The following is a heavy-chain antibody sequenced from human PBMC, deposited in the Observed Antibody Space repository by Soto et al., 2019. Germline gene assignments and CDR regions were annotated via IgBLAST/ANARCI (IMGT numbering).Heavy chain of an antibody. J-gene: IGHJ3*02. CDR1: GFTFSSYA. V-gene: IGHV3-23*01. CDR2: ISGSGGST. Sequence: PGGSLRLSCAASGFTFSSYAMSWVRQAPGKGLEWVSAISGSGGSTYYADSVKGRFTISRDNSKNTLYLQMNSLRAEDTAVYYCASSGNPLLAFDIWGQGTMVTVSS. CDR3: ASSGNPLLAFDI. D-gene: IGHD2-15*01.